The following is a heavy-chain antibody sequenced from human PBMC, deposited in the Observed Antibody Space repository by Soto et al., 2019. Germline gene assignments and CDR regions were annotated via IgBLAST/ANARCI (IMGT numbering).Heavy chain of an antibody. CDR2: INHSGST. Sequence: QVQLQQWGAGLLKPSETLSLTCAVYGGSFSGYYWSWIRQPPGKGLEWIGEINHSGSTNYNPSLKSRVTISVDTSKSQFSLKLSSVTAADTAVYYCARGGRRFGELSTYYFDYWGQGTLVTVSS. CDR1: GGSFSGYY. V-gene: IGHV4-34*01. D-gene: IGHD3-10*01. CDR3: ARGGRRFGELSTYYFDY. J-gene: IGHJ4*02.